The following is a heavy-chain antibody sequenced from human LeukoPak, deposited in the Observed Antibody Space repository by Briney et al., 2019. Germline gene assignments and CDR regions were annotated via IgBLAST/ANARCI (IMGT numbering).Heavy chain of an antibody. D-gene: IGHD5-24*01. V-gene: IGHV5-51*01. CDR1: GYSFTSYW. Sequence: AESLKISCKGSGYSFTSYWIGWVRQMPAKGLEWRGIIYPGDSDTRYSQSFQGQVTISADKSITTAYLLWSSRKASAAPMYYSGSHGRDGYNYDAFDIWGQGTMVTVSS. CDR2: IYPGDSDT. J-gene: IGHJ3*02. CDR3: GSHGRDGYNYDAFDI.